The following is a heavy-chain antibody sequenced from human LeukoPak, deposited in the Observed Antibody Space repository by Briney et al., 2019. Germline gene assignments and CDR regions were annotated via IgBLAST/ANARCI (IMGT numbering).Heavy chain of an antibody. Sequence: SETLSLTCTVSGGSISSGSYYWSWIRQPAGNGLEWIGRIYTSGSTYYNPSLKSHHTISADTSQNPSSLEQTSRAAPATPVPYCARASIAAAGKVGYWGQGTLVTVSS. V-gene: IGHV4-61*02. CDR1: GGSISSGSYY. J-gene: IGHJ4*01. D-gene: IGHD6-13*01. CDR2: IYTSGST. CDR3: ARASIAAAGKVGY.